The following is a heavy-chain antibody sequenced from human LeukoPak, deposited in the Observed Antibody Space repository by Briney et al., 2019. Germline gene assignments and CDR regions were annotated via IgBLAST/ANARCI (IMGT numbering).Heavy chain of an antibody. V-gene: IGHV3-30*03. Sequence: GGSLRLSCAASGFTFSSYGMHWVRQAPGKGLEWVAVISYDGSNKYYADFVKGRFTISRDNSKNTLYLQMNSLRAEDTAVYYCRSMITFGGLWGQGTLVTVSS. CDR1: GFTFSSYG. D-gene: IGHD3-16*01. J-gene: IGHJ4*02. CDR2: ISYDGSNK. CDR3: RSMITFGGL.